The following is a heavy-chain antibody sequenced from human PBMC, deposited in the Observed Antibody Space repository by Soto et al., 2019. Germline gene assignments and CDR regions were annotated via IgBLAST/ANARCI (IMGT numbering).Heavy chain of an antibody. V-gene: IGHV3-23*01. CDR2: ISGSGGST. CDR1: GFTFSSYA. Sequence: GGSLRLSCAASGFTFSSYAMSWVRQAPGKGLEWVSAISGSGGSTYYADSVKGRFTISRDNSKNTLYLQMNSLRAEDTAVYYCANTGTAPAYCGGDCYQPNFDYWGQGTLVTVSS. CDR3: ANTGTAPAYCGGDCYQPNFDY. J-gene: IGHJ4*02. D-gene: IGHD2-21*02.